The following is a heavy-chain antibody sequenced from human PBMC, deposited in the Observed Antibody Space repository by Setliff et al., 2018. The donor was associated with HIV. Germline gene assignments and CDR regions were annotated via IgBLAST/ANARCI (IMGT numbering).Heavy chain of an antibody. CDR2: ISDDGNNT. CDR1: GFTFSSYR. D-gene: IGHD5-12*01. V-gene: IGHV3-30-3*01. J-gene: IGHJ4*01. Sequence: GSLRLSCAASGFTFSSYRIHWVRQAPGKGLECVAVISDDGNNTYYADSVKGRFTISRDNSKNTLYLQMNSLRAEDTAVYYCTTGPYNGYSDWGHGTAVTVS. CDR3: TTGPYNGYSD.